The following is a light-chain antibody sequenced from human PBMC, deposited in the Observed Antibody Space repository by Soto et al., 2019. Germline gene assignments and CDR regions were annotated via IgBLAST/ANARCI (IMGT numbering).Light chain of an antibody. CDR2: DVS. CDR3: QQYGNLPLT. V-gene: IGKV1-33*01. CDR1: QGISDY. J-gene: IGKJ4*01. Sequence: DIQMTQSPSSLSASVGDSVTITCRASQGISDYVNWYQQKPGKAPKLLIYDVSNLETGVPSRFSGSVSKTDFTFTISSLQPEDLGTYYCQQYGNLPLTFGGGTKVEIK.